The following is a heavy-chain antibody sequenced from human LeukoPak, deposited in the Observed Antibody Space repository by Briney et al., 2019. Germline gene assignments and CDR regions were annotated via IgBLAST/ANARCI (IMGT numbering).Heavy chain of an antibody. D-gene: IGHD4-17*01. Sequence: GGSLRLSCVASGFSFSSFAMTWVRQAPGKWMEWVSSITGGHYATYNTDSVKGRFTISRDNAKNTLYLQMNSLRANDTAIYYCTKDPNGDYIGAFDPWGQGTLVTVSS. V-gene: IGHV3-23*01. CDR2: ITGGHYAT. CDR1: GFSFSSFA. CDR3: TKDPNGDYIGAFDP. J-gene: IGHJ5*02.